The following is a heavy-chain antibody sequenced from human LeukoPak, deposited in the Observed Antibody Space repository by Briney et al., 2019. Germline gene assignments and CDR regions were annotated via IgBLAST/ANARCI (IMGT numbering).Heavy chain of an antibody. J-gene: IGHJ4*02. Sequence: GGSLRLSCAASGFTFSSYAMSWVRQAPGKGLEWVSAISGSGGSTYYADSVKGRFTISRDNSENTLYLQMNSLRAEDTAVYYCAKDNLYGSGSYRYLMSYYDYWGQGTLVTVSS. CDR2: ISGSGGST. CDR1: GFTFSSYA. D-gene: IGHD3-10*01. V-gene: IGHV3-23*01. CDR3: AKDNLYGSGSYRYLMSYYDY.